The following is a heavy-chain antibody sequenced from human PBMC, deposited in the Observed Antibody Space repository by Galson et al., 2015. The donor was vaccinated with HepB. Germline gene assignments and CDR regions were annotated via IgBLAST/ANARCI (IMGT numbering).Heavy chain of an antibody. CDR3: AREAELRQPGSSGWFPSYDY. CDR2: MSFDGSNE. Sequence: SLRLSCAASGFTFSNYGMYWVRQSPGRGLEWVALMSFDGSNEYYADSVKGRFTISRDSSKKTLHLQMNSLRTEDTAVYYCAREAELRQPGSSGWFPSYDYWGQGTLVTVSS. D-gene: IGHD6-19*01. J-gene: IGHJ4*02. CDR1: GFTFSNYG. V-gene: IGHV3-30*03.